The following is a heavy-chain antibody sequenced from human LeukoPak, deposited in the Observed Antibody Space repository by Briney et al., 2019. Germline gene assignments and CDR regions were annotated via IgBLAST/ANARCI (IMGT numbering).Heavy chain of an antibody. Sequence: PGRSLRLSCAASGFTFSSFAMNWVRQAPGKGLEWVSGISGSGGSTYYADSVKGRFTISRDNSRNTLYLQMSSLRAEDTAIYYCAKARSYQPLTYTFDYWGQGTLVTVSS. D-gene: IGHD2-2*01. CDR2: ISGSGGST. V-gene: IGHV3-23*01. J-gene: IGHJ4*02. CDR3: AKARSYQPLTYTFDY. CDR1: GFTFSSFA.